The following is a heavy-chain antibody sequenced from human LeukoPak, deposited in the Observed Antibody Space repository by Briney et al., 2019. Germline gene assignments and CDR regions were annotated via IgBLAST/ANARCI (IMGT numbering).Heavy chain of an antibody. D-gene: IGHD2-2*01. CDR1: GGTFSSYA. V-gene: IGHV1-69*04. Sequence: SVKVSCKASGGTFSSYAISWVRQAPGQGLEWMGRIIPILGIANYAQKFQGRVTITADKSTSAAYMELSSLRSEDTAVYYCAGGGVVPAAIDYWGQGTLVTVSS. CDR3: AGGGVVPAAIDY. J-gene: IGHJ4*02. CDR2: IIPILGIA.